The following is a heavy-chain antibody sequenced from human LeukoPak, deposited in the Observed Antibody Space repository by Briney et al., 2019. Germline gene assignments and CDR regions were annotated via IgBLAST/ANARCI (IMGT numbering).Heavy chain of an antibody. V-gene: IGHV4-34*01. CDR2: ISHSGNT. J-gene: IGHJ4*02. CDR3: ARHSSYYDFSGPYYFDY. CDR1: GGSFSGYY. Sequence: SETLSLTCAVYGGSFSGYYWSWIRQPPGMGLEWIGEISHSGNTNYNPSLKSRVTISIDTSKNQFSLNLTSVTAADTAVYYCARHSSYYDFSGPYYFDYWGQGTLSPSPQ. D-gene: IGHD3-3*01.